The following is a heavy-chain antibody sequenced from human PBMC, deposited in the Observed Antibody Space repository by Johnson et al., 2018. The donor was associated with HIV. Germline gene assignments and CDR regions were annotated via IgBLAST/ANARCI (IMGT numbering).Heavy chain of an antibody. CDR2: ISYDGSNK. CDR1: GFDFSRFA. Sequence: QMQLVESGGGVVQPGRSLRLSCAASGFDFSRFAMHWVRQVPDKGLEWVAVISYDGSNKYYAESVKGRFTISRDNSKNTLYLQMNSLRAEDTAVYYCARDQSSRQAFDIWGQGTMVTVSS. CDR3: ARDQSSRQAFDI. J-gene: IGHJ3*02. V-gene: IGHV3-30*14. D-gene: IGHD6-6*01.